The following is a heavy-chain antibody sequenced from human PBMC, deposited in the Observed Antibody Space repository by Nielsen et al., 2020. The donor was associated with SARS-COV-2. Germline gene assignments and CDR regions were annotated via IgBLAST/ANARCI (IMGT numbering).Heavy chain of an antibody. CDR3: ARGYNYYGSGSYYPYYYYGMDV. Sequence: SETLSLTCAVSGGSFSGYYWSWIRQPPGKGLEWIGEINHSGSTNYNPSLKSRVTISVDTSKNQFSLKLSSVTAADTAVYYCARGYNYYGSGSYYPYYYYGMDVWGQGTTVTVSS. J-gene: IGHJ6*02. D-gene: IGHD3-10*01. V-gene: IGHV4-34*01. CDR2: INHSGST. CDR1: GGSFSGYY.